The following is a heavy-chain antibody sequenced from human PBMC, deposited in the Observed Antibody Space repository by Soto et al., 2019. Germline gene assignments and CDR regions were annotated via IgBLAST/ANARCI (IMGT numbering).Heavy chain of an antibody. V-gene: IGHV3-15*01. D-gene: IGHD2-2*01. J-gene: IGHJ3*02. Sequence: EVQLVESGGDLVKPGGSLRLSCAASGFTFSHVWMTWVRQAPGKGLEWVGRIKRKSDGETTDYALPVKGRFTISRDDLKSTLYLQISSLKIEDTAVYYCAVDAEGSSNTSPGDLDIWVQGTMVAVS. CDR2: IKRKSDGETT. CDR1: GFTFSHVW. CDR3: AVDAEGSSNTSPGDLDI.